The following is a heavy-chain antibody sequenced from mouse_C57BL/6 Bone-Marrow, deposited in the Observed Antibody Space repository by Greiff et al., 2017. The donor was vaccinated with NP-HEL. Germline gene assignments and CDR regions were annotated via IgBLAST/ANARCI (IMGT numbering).Heavy chain of an antibody. Sequence: QVQLQQSGAELVRPGTSVKVSCKASGYAFTNYLIEWVKQRPGQGLEWIGVIKPGSGGTNYNEKFKGKATITADKSSSTAYMQLSSLTSEDSAVYFCAGGYYYAMDYWGQGNSVTVSS. CDR1: GYAFTNYL. J-gene: IGHJ4*01. CDR2: IKPGSGGT. CDR3: AGGYYYAMDY. V-gene: IGHV1-54*01.